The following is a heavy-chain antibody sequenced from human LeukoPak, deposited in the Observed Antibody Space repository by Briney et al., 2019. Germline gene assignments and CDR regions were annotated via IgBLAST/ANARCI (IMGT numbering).Heavy chain of an antibody. V-gene: IGHV1-18*01. CDR3: ARGCSGGSCYSAEYFQH. D-gene: IGHD2-15*01. J-gene: IGHJ1*01. CDR2: ISAYNGNT. Sequence: GASVKVSCKASGYTFTSYGISWVRQAPGQGLEWMGWISAYNGNTNYAQKLQGRVTMTTDTSTSTAYMELRSLRSDDTAVYYCARGCSGGSCYSAEYFQHWGQGTLVTVSS. CDR1: GYTFTSYG.